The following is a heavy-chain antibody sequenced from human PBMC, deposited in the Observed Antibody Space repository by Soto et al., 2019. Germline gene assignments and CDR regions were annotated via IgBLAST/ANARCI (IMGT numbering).Heavy chain of an antibody. J-gene: IGHJ5*02. V-gene: IGHV4-4*02. CDR3: ARNGVYSLGS. CDR1: GGSISSDNW. CDR2: VYRSGST. D-gene: IGHD4-17*01. Sequence: QVQLQESGPGLVKPSGTLSLTCAVSGGSISSDNWWNWVRQPPGQGLEWIGAVYRSGSTNYDPSLKSRVTISIDMSKNQCSLTLTSVTAADTAMYYCARNGVYSLGSWGQGTLVTVSS.